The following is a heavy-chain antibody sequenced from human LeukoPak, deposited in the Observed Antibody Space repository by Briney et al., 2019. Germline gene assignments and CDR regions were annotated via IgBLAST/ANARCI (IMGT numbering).Heavy chain of an antibody. Sequence: SCKASGGTFSSYAMSWVRQAPGKGLEWVSGITGSGGGSGGNTYYADSVKGRFTISRDNSKNTLYLQMNSLRAEDTAVYYCAKGPGPWGQGTLVTVSS. CDR1: GGTFSSYA. V-gene: IGHV3-23*01. CDR3: AKGPGP. J-gene: IGHJ5*02. CDR2: ITGSGGGSGGNT. D-gene: IGHD1-14*01.